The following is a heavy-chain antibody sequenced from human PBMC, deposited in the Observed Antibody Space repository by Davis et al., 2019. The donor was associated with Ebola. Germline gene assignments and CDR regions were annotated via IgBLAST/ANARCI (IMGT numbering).Heavy chain of an antibody. V-gene: IGHV3-48*02. Sequence: GGSLRLSCVVSGFSFSSYWMHWVRQAPGKGLEWVAYISGGYTYYAESVKGRFTISRDSAKDSLYLHMDSLRDDDTAVYYCARVYNWGFDFWGQGTLVTVSS. CDR2: ISGGYT. CDR3: ARVYNWGFDF. CDR1: GFSFSSYW. D-gene: IGHD1-20*01. J-gene: IGHJ4*02.